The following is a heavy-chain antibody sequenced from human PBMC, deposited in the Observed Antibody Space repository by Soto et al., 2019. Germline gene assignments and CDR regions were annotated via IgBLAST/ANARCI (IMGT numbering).Heavy chain of an antibody. D-gene: IGHD3-22*01. Sequence: SVKVSCKASGGTFSSYAISWVRQAPGQGLEWMGGIIPIFGTANYAQKFQGRVTITADESTSTAYMELSSLRSEDTAVYYCARVQSLDYYDSSGYYPYYYGMDVWGQGTTVTVSS. V-gene: IGHV1-69*13. CDR2: IIPIFGTA. J-gene: IGHJ6*02. CDR3: ARVQSLDYYDSSGYYPYYYGMDV. CDR1: GGTFSSYA.